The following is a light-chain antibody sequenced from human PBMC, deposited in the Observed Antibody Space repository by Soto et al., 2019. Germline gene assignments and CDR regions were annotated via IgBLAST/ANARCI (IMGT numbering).Light chain of an antibody. CDR2: GAS. CDR1: QSISSK. Sequence: IVMTQSPATLSVSPGERATLSYRASQSISSKLAWYQQKPGQAPRLLIYGASTRATGIPVRFSGSGSGTEFTLTITSLQSEDFAIYYCQEYNNWRPITFGGGTKVDIK. V-gene: IGKV3-15*01. J-gene: IGKJ4*01. CDR3: QEYNNWRPIT.